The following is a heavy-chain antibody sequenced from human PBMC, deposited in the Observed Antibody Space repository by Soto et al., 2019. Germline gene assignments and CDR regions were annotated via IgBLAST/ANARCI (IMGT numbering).Heavy chain of an antibody. Sequence: ASVKVSCKASGYTFTTYDINWVRQTAGQGLVWMGWMNPNSGNTGYAQKFQDRVTMTRDTSISTAYMELSDLRSEDTAVYYCARGQYFSDSSGYDDYWGQGTQVTVSS. CDR1: GYTFTTYD. CDR3: ARGQYFSDSSGYDDY. D-gene: IGHD3-22*01. V-gene: IGHV1-8*02. CDR2: MNPNSGNT. J-gene: IGHJ4*02.